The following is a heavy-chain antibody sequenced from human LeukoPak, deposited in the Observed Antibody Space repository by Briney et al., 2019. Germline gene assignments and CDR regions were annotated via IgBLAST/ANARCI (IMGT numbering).Heavy chain of an antibody. Sequence: GGSLRLSCAASGFTFSTYAMSWVRQAPGKGLEWVSAISGSGGSTYYADSVKGRFTISRGNSKNTLYLQMNSLRAEDTAVYYCAKAGIATYYYYYMDVWGKGTTVTISS. D-gene: IGHD6-13*01. CDR2: ISGSGGST. CDR1: GFTFSTYA. CDR3: AKAGIATYYYYYMDV. J-gene: IGHJ6*03. V-gene: IGHV3-23*01.